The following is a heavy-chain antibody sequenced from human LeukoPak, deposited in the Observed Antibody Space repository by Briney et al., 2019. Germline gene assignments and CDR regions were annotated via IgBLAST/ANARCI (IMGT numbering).Heavy chain of an antibody. Sequence: GASVKVSCKASGYTFTSHGISWVRQAPGQGLEWMGWISAYNGNTNYAQKLQGRVTMTTDTSTSTAYMELRSLRSDDTAVYYCARRYCSSTSCLGPPPHFDYWGQGTLVTVSS. CDR3: ARRYCSSTSCLGPPPHFDY. D-gene: IGHD2-2*01. CDR2: ISAYNGNT. CDR1: GYTFTSHG. V-gene: IGHV1-18*01. J-gene: IGHJ4*02.